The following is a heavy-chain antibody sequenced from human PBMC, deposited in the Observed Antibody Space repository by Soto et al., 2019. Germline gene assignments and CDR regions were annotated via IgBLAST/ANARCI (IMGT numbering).Heavy chain of an antibody. V-gene: IGHV3-15*01. D-gene: IGHD6-6*01. J-gene: IGHJ3*02. CDR1: GFTFSNAW. CDR2: IKSKTDGGTT. CDR3: TTGEYSSSLGDAFDI. Sequence: GSPRLSCAASGFTFSNAWMSWVRQAPGKGLEWVGRIKSKTDGGTTDYAAPVKGRFTISRDDSKNTLYLQMNSLKTEDTAVYYCTTGEYSSSLGDAFDIWGQGTMVTVSS.